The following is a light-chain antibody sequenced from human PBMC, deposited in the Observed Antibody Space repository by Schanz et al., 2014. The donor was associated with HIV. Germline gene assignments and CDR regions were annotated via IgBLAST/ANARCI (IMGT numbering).Light chain of an antibody. V-gene: IGLV1-44*01. CDR3: ATWVDSLNGWV. CDR1: SSNIGSNT. J-gene: IGLJ3*02. CDR2: DNT. Sequence: QSVLTQPPSASGTPGQRVTISCSGSSSNIGSNTVNWYQQLPGTAPKLLIYDNTNRPSGVPDRFSGSDSGASASLAISGLQSEDEADYYCATWVDSLNGWVFGGGTKLTVL.